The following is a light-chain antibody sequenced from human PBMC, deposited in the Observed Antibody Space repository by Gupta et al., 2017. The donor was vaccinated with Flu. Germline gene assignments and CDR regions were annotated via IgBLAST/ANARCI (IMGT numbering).Light chain of an antibody. CDR1: NSNIGHNY. CDR2: EYN. V-gene: IGLV1-51*02. J-gene: IGLJ2*01. CDR3: ATWETSLSDVV. Sequence: KVTISCSGTNSNIGHNYVSWYQQLPGTAPKLLIYEYNKRPSGIPDRFSGSKSGTSATLGIADLQSGDEADYYCATWETSLSDVVFGGGNKLTVL.